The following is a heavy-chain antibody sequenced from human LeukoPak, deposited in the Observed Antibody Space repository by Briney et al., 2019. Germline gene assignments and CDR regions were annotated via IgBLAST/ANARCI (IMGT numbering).Heavy chain of an antibody. Sequence: PGGSLRLSCAASGFTFSSYAMSWVRQAPGKGLEWVSAISGSGGSTYYADSVKGRFTISRDNSKNTLYLQMNSLRAEDTAVYYYAKVLKLEDGGNTRGGDYWGQGTLVTVSS. V-gene: IGHV3-23*01. CDR1: GFTFSSYA. CDR3: AKVLKLEDGGNTRGGDY. CDR2: ISGSGGST. D-gene: IGHD4-23*01. J-gene: IGHJ4*02.